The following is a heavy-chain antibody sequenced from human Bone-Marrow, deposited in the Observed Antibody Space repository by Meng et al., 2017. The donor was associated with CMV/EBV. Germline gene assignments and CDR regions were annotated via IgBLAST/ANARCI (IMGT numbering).Heavy chain of an antibody. J-gene: IGHJ3*02. CDR2: ITSDGSSI. D-gene: IGHD1-26*01. V-gene: IGHV3-74*03. CDR3: ARDGGRGSAGAFDI. CDR1: GFTFSSYT. Sequence: GESLKISCAASGFTFSSYTMNWVRQAPGKGLVWVSRITSDGSSITYADSVKGRFTSSRDNAKNTLYLQMNSLRAEDTAVYYCARDGGRGSAGAFDIWGQGSMVTVSS.